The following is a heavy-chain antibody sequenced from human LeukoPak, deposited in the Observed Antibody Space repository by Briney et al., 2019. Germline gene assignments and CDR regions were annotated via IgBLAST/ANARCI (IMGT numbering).Heavy chain of an antibody. CDR1: GFTFSSYG. J-gene: IGHJ5*02. CDR3: ARDAPSYYDSSGQSWFDP. D-gene: IGHD3-22*01. CDR2: IWYDGSNK. Sequence: GRSLRLSCAASGFTFSSYGMHWVRQAPGKGLEWVAVIWYDGSNKYYVESVKGRFTIARDNSKNTLYLQMNSLRAEDTAVYYCARDAPSYYDSSGQSWFDPWGQGTLVTVSS. V-gene: IGHV3-33*01.